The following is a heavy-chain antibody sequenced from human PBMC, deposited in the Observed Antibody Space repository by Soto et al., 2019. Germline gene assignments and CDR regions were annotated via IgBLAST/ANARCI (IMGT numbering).Heavy chain of an antibody. Sequence: QVQLVQSGAEVKKPGSSVKVSCKASGGTFSSYSINWVRQAPGQGLEWMGGIIPIFGTANNAQKFQGRVTITADESATTVYMELSSLRSEDTAVYYCARAPNILTVKYYFGYWGQGTLVTVSS. CDR3: ARAPNILTVKYYFGY. J-gene: IGHJ4*02. CDR1: GGTFSSYS. D-gene: IGHD3-9*01. V-gene: IGHV1-69*01. CDR2: IIPIFGTA.